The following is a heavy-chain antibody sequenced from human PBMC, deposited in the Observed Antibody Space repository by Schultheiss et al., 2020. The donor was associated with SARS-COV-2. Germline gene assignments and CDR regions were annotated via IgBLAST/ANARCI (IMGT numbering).Heavy chain of an antibody. V-gene: IGHV4-61*05. CDR2: IYHSGST. CDR1: GGSISSSSYY. J-gene: IGHJ4*02. D-gene: IGHD4-17*01. Sequence: SETLSLTCTVSGGSISSSSYYWGWIRQPPGKGLEWIGYIYHSGSTSYNPSLKSRVTISADTSTNEISLKLKSVTAADTAVYYCARGATTVTTTVFDYWGQGTLVTVSS. CDR3: ARGATTVTTTVFDY.